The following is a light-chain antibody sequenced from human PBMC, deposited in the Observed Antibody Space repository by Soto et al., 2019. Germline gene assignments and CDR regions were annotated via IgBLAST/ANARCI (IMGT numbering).Light chain of an antibody. CDR1: SSDVGIYNY. Sequence: QSVLTQPASVSGSPGQSIAISCTGSSSDVGIYNYVSWYQQHPGKVPKLIIYEISNRPSGVSNRFSGSKSGNTASLTISGLQAEDEADYYCSSYTTGSAGGFGNGTKVTVL. CDR3: SSYTTGSAGG. J-gene: IGLJ1*01. V-gene: IGLV2-14*01. CDR2: EIS.